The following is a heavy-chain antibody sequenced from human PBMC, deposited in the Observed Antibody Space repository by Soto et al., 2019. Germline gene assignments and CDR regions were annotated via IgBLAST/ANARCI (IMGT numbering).Heavy chain of an antibody. V-gene: IGHV1-69*02. CDR1: GGTFSSYT. Sequence: KVSCKASGGTFSSYTISWVRQAPGQGLEWMGRIIPILGIANYAQKFQGRVTITADKSTSTAYMELSSLRSEDTAVYYCARALSSNYRYYYFMDVWGKGPTVTGSS. J-gene: IGHJ6*03. CDR2: IIPILGIA. CDR3: ARALSSNYRYYYFMDV. D-gene: IGHD4-4*01.